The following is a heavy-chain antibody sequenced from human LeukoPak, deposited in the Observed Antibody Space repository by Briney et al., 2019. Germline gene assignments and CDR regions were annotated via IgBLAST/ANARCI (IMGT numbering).Heavy chain of an antibody. D-gene: IGHD3-16*01. V-gene: IGHV4-59*08. CDR2: IYYSGST. CDR1: GGSISSYY. J-gene: IGHJ3*02. Sequence: PSETLSLICTVSGGSISSYYWSWIRQPPGKGLEWIGYIYYSGSTNYNPSLKSRVTISVDTSKNQFSLKLSSVTAADTAVYYCARQATFWGTFDIWGQGTMVTVSS. CDR3: ARQATFWGTFDI.